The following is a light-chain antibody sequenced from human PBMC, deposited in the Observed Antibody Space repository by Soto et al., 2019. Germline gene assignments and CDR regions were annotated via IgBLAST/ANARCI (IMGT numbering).Light chain of an antibody. CDR3: SSYTSSSTLV. CDR1: STDVGGYNY. CDR2: DVS. Sequence: ALTQPASVSGSPGQSITISCTGTSTDVGGYNYVSWYQQHPGKAPKLMIYDVSNRPSGVSNRFSGTKSGNTASLTISGLQAEDEADYYCSSYTSSSTLVFGGGTKLTVL. J-gene: IGLJ2*01. V-gene: IGLV2-14*01.